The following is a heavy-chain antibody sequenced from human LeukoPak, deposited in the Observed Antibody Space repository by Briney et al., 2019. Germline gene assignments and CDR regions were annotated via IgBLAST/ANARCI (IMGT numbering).Heavy chain of an antibody. D-gene: IGHD3-22*01. CDR2: IWYDGSNE. CDR1: GFTFSSFG. Sequence: GRSLRLSCAASGFTFSSFGMHWVRQAPGKGLERVALIWYDGSNEYYADSVKGRFTISRDNSKNTLYLQMNSLRAEDAAMYYCAGPNDSTGYYYFDHWGQGTLVTVSS. J-gene: IGHJ4*02. CDR3: AGPNDSTGYYYFDH. V-gene: IGHV3-33*01.